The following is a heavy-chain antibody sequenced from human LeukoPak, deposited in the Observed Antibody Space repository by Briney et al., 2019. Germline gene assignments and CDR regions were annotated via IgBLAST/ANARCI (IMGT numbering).Heavy chain of an antibody. D-gene: IGHD3-9*01. CDR2: IYSGGST. CDR1: GFTVSSNY. V-gene: IGHV3-66*01. Sequence: GGSLRLSCAASGFTVSSNYMSWVRQAPGKGLEWVSVIYSGGSTYYADSVKGRFTISRDNSKNTLYLQMNSLRAEDTAVYYCARDHSLTTYYFDYWGQGTLVTVSS. CDR3: ARDHSLTTYYFDY. J-gene: IGHJ4*02.